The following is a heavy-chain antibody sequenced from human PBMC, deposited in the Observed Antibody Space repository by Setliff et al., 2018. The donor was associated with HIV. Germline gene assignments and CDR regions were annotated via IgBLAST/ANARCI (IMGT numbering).Heavy chain of an antibody. Sequence: ASVKVSCKASGFTFNKFHIQWVRQAPGQGLEWMGWINVDSGITFYAQKFQGRVTMTRDTSTVTAYMELRGLTSDDTAVYYCARDSGTGGPGVWVDPWGQGTLVTVSS. CDR1: GFTFNKFH. J-gene: IGHJ5*02. CDR2: INVDSGIT. V-gene: IGHV1-18*04. CDR3: ARDSGTGGPGVWVDP. D-gene: IGHD1-1*01.